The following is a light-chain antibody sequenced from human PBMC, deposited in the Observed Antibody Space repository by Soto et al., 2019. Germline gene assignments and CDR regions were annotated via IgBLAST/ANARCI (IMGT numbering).Light chain of an antibody. Sequence: QSVLTQPASVSGSSGQSITISCTGTSSDVGGYNYVSWYQQHPGKAPKLMIYDVSNRPSGVSNRFSGSKSGNTASLTISGLQAEDEADYYCSSYTSSSTPYVLFGGGTKLTVL. CDR1: SSDVGGYNY. V-gene: IGLV2-14*01. CDR3: SSYTSSSTPYVL. J-gene: IGLJ2*01. CDR2: DVS.